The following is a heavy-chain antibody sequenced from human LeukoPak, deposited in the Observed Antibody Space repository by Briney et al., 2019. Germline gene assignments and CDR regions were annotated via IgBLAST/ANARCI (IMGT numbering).Heavy chain of an antibody. CDR2: IYHSGST. Sequence: SETLSLTCTVSGYSISSGYYWGWIRQPPGNGLEWIGSIYHSGSTYYNPSLKSRVTISVDTSKNQFSLKLSSVTAADTAVYYCARDRGAVADYWGQGTLVTVSS. D-gene: IGHD6-19*01. CDR3: ARDRGAVADY. V-gene: IGHV4-38-2*02. CDR1: GYSISSGYY. J-gene: IGHJ4*02.